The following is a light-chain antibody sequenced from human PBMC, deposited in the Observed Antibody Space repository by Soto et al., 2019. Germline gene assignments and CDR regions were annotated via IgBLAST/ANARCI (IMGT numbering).Light chain of an antibody. CDR3: QQRSNWPPKYT. CDR2: DAS. Sequence: EIVLTQSPATLSLSPGERATLYCRASQTVSSYLAWYQQKPGQATRLLIYDASNRATGIPARFSGSGSGTDFTLTISSLEPEDFAVYYCQQRSNWPPKYTFGQGTKLEIK. V-gene: IGKV3-11*01. J-gene: IGKJ2*01. CDR1: QTVSSY.